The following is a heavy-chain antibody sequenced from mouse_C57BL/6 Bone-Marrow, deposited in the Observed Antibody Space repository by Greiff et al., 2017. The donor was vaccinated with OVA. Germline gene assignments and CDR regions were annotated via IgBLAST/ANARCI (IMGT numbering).Heavy chain of an antibody. V-gene: IGHV7-1*01. Sequence: EVQLVESGGGLVQSGRTLRLSCATSGFTFSDFYMEWVRQAPGKGLEWIAASRNKANDYTTEYSASVKGRFIVSRYTSQSILYLQMNALRAEDTAIYYCERFGRSGWYFDVWGTGTTVTVSS. CDR1: GFTFSDFY. CDR2: SRNKANDYTT. D-gene: IGHD1-1*01. J-gene: IGHJ1*03. CDR3: ERFGRSGWYFDV.